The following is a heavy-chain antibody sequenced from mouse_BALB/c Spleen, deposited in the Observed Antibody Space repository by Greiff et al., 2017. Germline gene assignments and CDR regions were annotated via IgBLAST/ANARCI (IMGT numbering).Heavy chain of an antibody. D-gene: IGHD1-2*01. J-gene: IGHJ1*01. CDR3: ARGLRLRYFDV. CDR1: GYTFTSYV. CDR2: INPYNDGT. V-gene: IGHV1-14*01. Sequence: VHVKQSGPELVKPGASVKMSCKASGYTFTSYVMHWVKQKPGQGLEWIGYINPYNDGTKYNEKFKGKATLTSDKSSSTAYMELSSLTSEDSAVYYCARGLRLRYFDVWGAGTTVTVSS.